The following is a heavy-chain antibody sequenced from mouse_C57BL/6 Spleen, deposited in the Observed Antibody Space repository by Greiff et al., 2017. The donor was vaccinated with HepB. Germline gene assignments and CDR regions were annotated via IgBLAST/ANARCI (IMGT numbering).Heavy chain of an antibody. V-gene: IGHV1-61*01. CDR1: GYTFTSYW. J-gene: IGHJ1*03. CDR2: IYPSDSET. CDR3: ARRGVVTTVVANWYFDV. Sequence: QVQLQQPGAELVRPGSSVKLSCKASGYTFTSYWMDWVKQRPGQGLEWIGNIYPSDSETHYNQKFKDKATLTVDKSSSTAYMQLSSLTSEDSAVYYCARRGVVTTVVANWYFDVWGTGTTVTVSS. D-gene: IGHD1-1*01.